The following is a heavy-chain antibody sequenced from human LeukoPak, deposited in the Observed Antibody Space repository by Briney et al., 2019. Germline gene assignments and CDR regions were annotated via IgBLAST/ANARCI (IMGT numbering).Heavy chain of an antibody. Sequence: GASVKVSCKASGYTFTSYAMHWVRQAPGQRLEWMGWINAGNGNTKYSQKFQGRVTITRDTSASTAYMELSSLRSEDTAVYYCARLGIAAAGPNYFDYWGQGTLVTVSS. D-gene: IGHD6-13*01. V-gene: IGHV1-3*01. J-gene: IGHJ4*02. CDR2: INAGNGNT. CDR3: ARLGIAAAGPNYFDY. CDR1: GYTFTSYA.